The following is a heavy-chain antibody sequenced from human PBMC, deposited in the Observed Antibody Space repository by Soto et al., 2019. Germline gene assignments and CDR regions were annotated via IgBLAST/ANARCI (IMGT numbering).Heavy chain of an antibody. CDR1: GFTFSSYS. CDR3: ARDLKDTAMVTIDY. J-gene: IGHJ4*02. V-gene: IGHV3-48*02. Sequence: GGSLRLSCAASGFTFSSYSMNWVRQAPGKGLEWVSYISSSSSTIYYADSVKGRFTIYRDNAKNSLYLQMNSLRDEDTAVYYCARDLKDTAMVTIDYWGQGTLVTVSS. D-gene: IGHD5-18*01. CDR2: ISSSSSTI.